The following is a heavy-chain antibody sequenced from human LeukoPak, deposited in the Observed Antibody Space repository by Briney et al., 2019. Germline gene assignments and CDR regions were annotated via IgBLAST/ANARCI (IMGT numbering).Heavy chain of an antibody. CDR2: MNPNSGGT. D-gene: IGHD3-22*01. Sequence: ASAKVSCNASVYTFTGYYMHWVRQAPGQGLEWMGRMNPNSGGTNYAQKFQGRVTMTRDTSISTTYMELSRLRSDDTAVYYCAIPPLYDSSGYYYYYYYLDVWGKGTTVTVSS. CDR3: AIPPLYDSSGYYYYYYYLDV. J-gene: IGHJ6*03. CDR1: VYTFTGYY. V-gene: IGHV1-2*06.